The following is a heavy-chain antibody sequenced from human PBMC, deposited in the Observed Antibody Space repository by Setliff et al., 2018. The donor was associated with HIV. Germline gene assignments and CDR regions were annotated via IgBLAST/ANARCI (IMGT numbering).Heavy chain of an antibody. Sequence: ASVKVSCKASGYPFTSYGIVWVRQAPGQGLEWMGWISPYNGNTNYAQKLQGRVTMTTDTSTSTAYMELRSLRSDDTAVYYCARGGTIFGVVKDFDYWGQGTLVTVSS. CDR2: ISPYNGNT. D-gene: IGHD3-3*01. V-gene: IGHV1-18*01. J-gene: IGHJ4*02. CDR1: GYPFTSYG. CDR3: ARGGTIFGVVKDFDY.